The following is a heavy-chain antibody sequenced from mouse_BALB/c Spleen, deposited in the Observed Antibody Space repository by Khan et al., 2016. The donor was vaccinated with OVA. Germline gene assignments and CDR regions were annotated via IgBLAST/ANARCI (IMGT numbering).Heavy chain of an antibody. J-gene: IGHJ1*01. D-gene: IGHD1-1*01. Sequence: EVQLQESGPGLVKPSQSLSLTCTVTGYSITSDYAWNWIRQFPGNKLEWMGYISYSGSANYNPSLKSRISITRDTSEKQFFLQLNSVTTEDSATYYCARRYYYGHWYFYVSGAGTTVTVSS. V-gene: IGHV3-2*02. CDR2: ISYSGSA. CDR1: GYSITSDYA. CDR3: ARRYYYGHWYFYV.